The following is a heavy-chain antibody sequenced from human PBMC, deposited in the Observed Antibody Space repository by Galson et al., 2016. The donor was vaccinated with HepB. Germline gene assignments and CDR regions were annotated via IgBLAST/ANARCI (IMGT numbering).Heavy chain of an antibody. J-gene: IGHJ4*02. CDR2: INPTGGMA. CDR3: ARDLGGRVTGADY. Sequence: SVKVSCKASGYTFIHFYMHWVRQAPGQGLEWMAMINPTGGMATYAQKFQGRVTVTRDTSTSTVYMELKSLKSEDTAVYYCARDLGGRVTGADYWGPGILVTVSS. D-gene: IGHD2-15*01. V-gene: IGHV1-46*01. CDR1: GYTFIHFY.